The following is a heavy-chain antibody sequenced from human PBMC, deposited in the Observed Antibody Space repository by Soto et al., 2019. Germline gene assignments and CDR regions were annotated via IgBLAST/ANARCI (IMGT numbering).Heavy chain of an antibody. CDR1: GGSISSSSYY. Sequence: PSETLSLTCTVSGGSISSSSYYWGWIRQPPGKGLEWIGSIYYSGSTYYKPSLKSRVTISVDTSKNQFSLKLSSVTAADTAVYYCAGGTGGPYYFDYWGQGTLVTVSS. D-gene: IGHD1-1*01. CDR2: IYYSGST. J-gene: IGHJ4*02. CDR3: AGGTGGPYYFDY. V-gene: IGHV4-39*01.